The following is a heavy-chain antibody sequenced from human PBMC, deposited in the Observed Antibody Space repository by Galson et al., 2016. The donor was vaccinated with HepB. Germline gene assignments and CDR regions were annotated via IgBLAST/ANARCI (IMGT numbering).Heavy chain of an antibody. CDR2: IHAGNGNT. D-gene: IGHD6-19*01. CDR1: GYIFTSYY. V-gene: IGHV1-3*01. J-gene: IGHJ4*02. CDR3: AKGAGGWYDY. Sequence: SVKVSCKASGYIFTSYYIHWVRQAPGQRLEWMGWIHAGNGNTRYSQKFQGRVTISRDSFATTAYMEVSSLTSEDSAIYYCAKGAGGWYDYWGQGTLVTVSS.